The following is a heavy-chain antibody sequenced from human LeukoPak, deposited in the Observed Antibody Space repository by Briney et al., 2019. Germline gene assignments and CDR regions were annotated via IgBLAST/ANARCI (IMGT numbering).Heavy chain of an antibody. V-gene: IGHV1-46*01. D-gene: IGHD3-10*01. J-gene: IGHJ6*02. Sequence: ASVKVSCKASGYTFTSYYMHWVRQAPGQGLEWMGIINPSGGSTSYAQKFQGRVTTTRDTSTSTVYMELSSLRSEDTAVYYCARDLLEKGLLWFGEGYYYGMDVWGQGTTVTVSS. CDR3: ARDLLEKGLLWFGEGYYYGMDV. CDR2: INPSGGST. CDR1: GYTFTSYY.